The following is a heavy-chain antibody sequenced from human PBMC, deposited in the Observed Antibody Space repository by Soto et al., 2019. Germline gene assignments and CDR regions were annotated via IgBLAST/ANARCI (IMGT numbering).Heavy chain of an antibody. D-gene: IGHD1-7*01. CDR2: IIPIFGTA. J-gene: IGHJ5*02. CDR3: ARCITGTPLWVFGWFDP. Sequence: QVQLVQSGAEVKKPGSSVKVSCKASGGTFSSYAISWVRQAPGQGLEWMGGIIPIFGTANYAQKFQGRVTITADESTSTAYMELSSLRSEDTAVYYCARCITGTPLWVFGWFDPWGQGTLVTVSS. CDR1: GGTFSSYA. V-gene: IGHV1-69*01.